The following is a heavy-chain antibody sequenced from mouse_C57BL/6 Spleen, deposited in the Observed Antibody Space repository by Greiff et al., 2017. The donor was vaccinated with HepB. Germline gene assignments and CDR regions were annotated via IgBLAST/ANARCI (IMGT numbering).Heavy chain of an antibody. CDR1: GYTFTDYY. J-gene: IGHJ2*01. Sequence: EVQLQQSGPVLVKPGASVKMSCKASGYTFTDYYMNWVKQSHGKSLEWIGVINPYNGGTSYNQKFKGKATLTVDKSSSTAYMELNSLTSEDSAVYYGERRIRCGSSYLYYFDYWGQGTTLTVSS. CDR3: ERRIRCGSSYLYYFDY. V-gene: IGHV1-19*01. D-gene: IGHD1-1*01. CDR2: INPYNGGT.